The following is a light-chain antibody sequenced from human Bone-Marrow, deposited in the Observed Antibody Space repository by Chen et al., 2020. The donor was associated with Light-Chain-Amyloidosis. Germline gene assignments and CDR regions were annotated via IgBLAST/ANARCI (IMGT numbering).Light chain of an antibody. V-gene: IGLV1-51*01. CDR3: GAWDISLSGRV. CDR2: DSN. Sequence: QSALPQPPSLSAAPGQNVTISCSGSSSNIGKNYVSWYQQLPGTAPKLLIYDSNKRPSGIPDRFSGTQSRTSAALGITGLQTGDEADYYCGAWDISLSGRVFGGGTRLTVL. J-gene: IGLJ3*02. CDR1: SSNIGKNY.